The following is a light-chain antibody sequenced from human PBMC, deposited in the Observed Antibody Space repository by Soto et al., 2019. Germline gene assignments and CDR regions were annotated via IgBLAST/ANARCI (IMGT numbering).Light chain of an antibody. CDR1: SGHSSYI. CDR3: ETWDSNSWV. CDR2: LEGSGSY. Sequence: QLVLTQSSSASASLGSSVKLTCTLSSGHSSYIIAWHQQQPGKALRYLMKLEGSGSYNKGSGVPDRFSGSSSGADRYLTISNLQFEDEADYYCETWDSNSWVFGGGTKVTVL. J-gene: IGLJ3*02. V-gene: IGLV4-60*02.